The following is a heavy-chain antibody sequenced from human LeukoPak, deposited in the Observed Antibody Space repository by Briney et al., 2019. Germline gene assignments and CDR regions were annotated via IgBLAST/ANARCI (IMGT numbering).Heavy chain of an antibody. CDR1: GGTFSSYA. CDR3: AITLYGVYYYYYMDV. CDR2: IIPIFGTA. D-gene: IGHD4-17*01. V-gene: IGHV1-69*06. Sequence: GASVKVSCKASGGTFSSYAISWVRQAPGHGLEWMGGIIPIFGTANYAQKFQGRVTITADKSTSTAYMEPGSLRSEDTAVYYCAITLYGVYYYYYMDVWGKGTTVTVSS. J-gene: IGHJ6*03.